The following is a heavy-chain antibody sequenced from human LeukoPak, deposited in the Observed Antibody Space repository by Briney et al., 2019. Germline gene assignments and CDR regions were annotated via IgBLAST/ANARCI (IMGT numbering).Heavy chain of an antibody. CDR2: VYDSGDT. D-gene: IGHD2-2*01. CDR1: GCSVSNGYY. Sequence: PSEPLSLTCTVSGCSVSNGYYWCWIRQPPGNGLDWIGSVYDSGDTYYNPSLKSRVTISVDTSKNQLSLKLSSVTAADTAVYYCARSKAHLSTSWYGTWFDPWGQGTLVTVSS. V-gene: IGHV4-38-2*02. J-gene: IGHJ5*02. CDR3: ARSKAHLSTSWYGTWFDP.